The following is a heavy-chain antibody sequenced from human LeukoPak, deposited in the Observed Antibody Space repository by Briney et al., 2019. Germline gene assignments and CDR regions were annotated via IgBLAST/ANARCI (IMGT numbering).Heavy chain of an antibody. CDR1: GGSSSGYY. CDR3: ARCIAVAGRCWLDP. J-gene: IGHJ5*02. CDR2: INHSGST. Sequence: SETLSLTCAVYGGSSSGYYWSWIRQPPGKGLEWIGEINHSGSTNYNPSLKSRVTISVDTSKNQFSLKLSSVTAADTAVYYCARCIAVAGRCWLDPWGQGTLVTVSS. V-gene: IGHV4-34*01. D-gene: IGHD6-19*01.